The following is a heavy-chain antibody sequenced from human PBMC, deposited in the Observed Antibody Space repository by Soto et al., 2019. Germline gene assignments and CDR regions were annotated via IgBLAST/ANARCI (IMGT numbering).Heavy chain of an antibody. D-gene: IGHD3-3*01. V-gene: IGHV1-69*13. J-gene: IGHJ5*02. CDR2: IIPIFGTA. Sequence: SVKVSCKASGGTFSSYAISWVRQAPGQGLEWTGGIIPIFGTANYAQKFQGRVTITADESTSTAYMELSSLRSEDTAVYYCARDYYDFWSGPASGWFDPWGQGTLVTVSS. CDR3: ARDYYDFWSGPASGWFDP. CDR1: GGTFSSYA.